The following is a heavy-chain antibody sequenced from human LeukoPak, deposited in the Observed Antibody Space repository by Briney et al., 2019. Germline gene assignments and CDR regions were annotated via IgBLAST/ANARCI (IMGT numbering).Heavy chain of an antibody. J-gene: IGHJ4*02. D-gene: IGHD3-9*01. Sequence: SETLSLTCTLSGGSISVYYWSWIRQPPGKGLEWIAYFFYSGNTNYTPSLKSRVTISVDTSKNQFSLRLSSVTAADTAVYYCARGRYHFDYWGQGTLVTVSS. CDR1: GGSISVYY. CDR2: FFYSGNT. CDR3: ARGRYHFDY. V-gene: IGHV4-59*01.